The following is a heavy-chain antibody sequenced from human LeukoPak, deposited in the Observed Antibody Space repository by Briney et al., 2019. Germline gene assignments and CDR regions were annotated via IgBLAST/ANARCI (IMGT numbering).Heavy chain of an antibody. J-gene: IGHJ4*02. CDR3: GRRRGMGSLDY. Sequence: GGCLRLSCAASVFTFSSYWMSWVRQAPGKGLEWVANIKQDGSEKNCVDSVRGRFTISRDNAKNSLYLQMNSLRAEDTAVYYCGRRRGMGSLDYWGQGTLVTVSS. CDR1: VFTFSSYW. V-gene: IGHV3-7*03. CDR2: IKQDGSEK. D-gene: IGHD2-8*01.